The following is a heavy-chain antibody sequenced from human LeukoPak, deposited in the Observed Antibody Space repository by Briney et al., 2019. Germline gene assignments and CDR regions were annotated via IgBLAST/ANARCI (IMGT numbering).Heavy chain of an antibody. D-gene: IGHD6-19*01. CDR1: GASISNYY. CDR3: ARHYSSDPFDY. V-gene: IGHV4-59*01. CDR2: IDYSGST. Sequence: SETLSLTCAVSGASISNYYWSWIRQPPGKGLEWIGYIDYSGSTNYSPSLKSRVTISLDTSTNQFSLKLSSVTAADTAVYYCARHYSSDPFDYWGQGTLVTVSS. J-gene: IGHJ4*02.